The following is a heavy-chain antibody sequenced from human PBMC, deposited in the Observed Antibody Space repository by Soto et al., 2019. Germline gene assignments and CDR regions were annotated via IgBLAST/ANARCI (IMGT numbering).Heavy chain of an antibody. D-gene: IGHD2-21*01. CDR2: IYSGGST. CDR3: ARQGVALELDF. Sequence: GGSLRLSCAASGFTVSSNYMSWVRQAPGKGLEWVSVIYSGGSTYYADSVKGRFTISRDNSKNTLYLQMNSLKAEDTAVYYCARQGVALELDFWGQGTLVTVSS. J-gene: IGHJ4*02. V-gene: IGHV3-66*04. CDR1: GFTVSSNY.